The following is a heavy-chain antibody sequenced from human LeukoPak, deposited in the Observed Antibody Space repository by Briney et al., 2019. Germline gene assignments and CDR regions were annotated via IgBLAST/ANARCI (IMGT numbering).Heavy chain of an antibody. CDR2: IYSGGST. D-gene: IGHD3-10*01. J-gene: IGHJ3*02. Sequence: GGSLRLSCAASGFTVSSNYMSWVRQAPGKGLEWVSVIYSGGSTYYADSVKGRFTISRDNSENTLYLQMNSLRAEDTAVYYCARDRSRVPLLWSPGAVDAFDIWGQGTMVTVSS. CDR1: GFTVSSNY. V-gene: IGHV3-66*01. CDR3: ARDRSRVPLLWSPGAVDAFDI.